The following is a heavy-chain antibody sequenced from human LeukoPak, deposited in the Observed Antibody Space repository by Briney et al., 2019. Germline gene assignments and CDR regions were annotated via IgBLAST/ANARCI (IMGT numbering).Heavy chain of an antibody. J-gene: IGHJ4*02. CDR1: GYTFTSNY. Sequence: ASVKVSCKASGYTFTSNYIHWVRKAPGQGLEWMGMIYPRDGSTSYAQKFQGRVTVTRDTSTSTVHMELSGLRSEDTAVYYCARDQEGFDYWGQGTLVTVSS. CDR2: IYPRDGST. CDR3: ARDQEGFDY. V-gene: IGHV1-46*01.